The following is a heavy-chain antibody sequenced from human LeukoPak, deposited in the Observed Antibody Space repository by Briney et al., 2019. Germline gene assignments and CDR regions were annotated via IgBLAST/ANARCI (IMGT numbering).Heavy chain of an antibody. Sequence: HTGGSLRLSCAASGFILSISDMHWVRQAPGKGLQWVAFISYDGSKKHCADSVQGRCTISRDNSKNTLSLQLNSLRPDDTAVFYCSQGLLSWGQGTLVTVSS. CDR3: SQGLLS. CDR2: ISYDGSKK. J-gene: IGHJ5*02. CDR1: GFILSISD. V-gene: IGHV3-30*02.